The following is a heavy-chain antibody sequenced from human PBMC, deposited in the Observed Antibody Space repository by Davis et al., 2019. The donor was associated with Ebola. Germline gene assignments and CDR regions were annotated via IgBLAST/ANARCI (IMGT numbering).Heavy chain of an antibody. CDR1: GFTFSSYA. V-gene: IGHV3-73*01. CDR3: EFDYYGMDV. CDR2: IRSKANSYAT. J-gene: IGHJ6*02. Sequence: GVLKISCAASGFTFSSYAMHWVRQASGKGLEWVGRIRSKANSYATAYAASVKGRFTISRDDSKNTAYLQMNSLKTEDTAVYYCEFDYYGMDVWGQGTTVTVSS.